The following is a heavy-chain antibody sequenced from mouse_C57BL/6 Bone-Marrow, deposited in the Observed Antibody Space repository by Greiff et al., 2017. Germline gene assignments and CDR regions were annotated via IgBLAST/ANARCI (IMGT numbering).Heavy chain of an antibody. CDR3: ARLGLRRAY. CDR1: GYTFTSYW. D-gene: IGHD2-4*01. Sequence: QVQLKQPGAELVKPGASVKLSCKASGYTFTSYWMQWVKQRPGQGLEWIGEIDPSDSYTNYNQKFKGKATLTVDTSSSTAYMQLSSLTSEDSAVYYCARLGLRRAYWGQGTLVTVSA. J-gene: IGHJ3*01. V-gene: IGHV1-50*01. CDR2: IDPSDSYT.